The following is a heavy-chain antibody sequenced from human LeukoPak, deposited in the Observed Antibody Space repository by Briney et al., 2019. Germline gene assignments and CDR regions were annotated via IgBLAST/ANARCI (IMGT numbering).Heavy chain of an antibody. Sequence: GGSLRLSRVTSGFTFSNHEMNWVRQAPGKGLEWVAYTSRGGSDISYADSAKGRFTTSSDIASNTLYLQMNSLRVEDTAVYFCVRARLIRLENFFDYWGQGTLVTVSS. V-gene: IGHV3-48*03. CDR3: VRARLIRLENFFDY. CDR1: GFTFSNHE. CDR2: TSRGGSDI. D-gene: IGHD2-21*01. J-gene: IGHJ4*02.